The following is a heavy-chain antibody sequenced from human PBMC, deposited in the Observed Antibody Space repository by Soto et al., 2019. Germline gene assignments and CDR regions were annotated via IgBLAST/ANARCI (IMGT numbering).Heavy chain of an antibody. CDR1: GGSITSANW. CDR3: ARVLRGWFNP. J-gene: IGHJ5*02. V-gene: IGHV4-4*02. CDR2: TSHSGIT. Sequence: SETLSLTCAVSGGSITSANWWTWVRQPPGGGLEWIGETSHSGITNYKASLKSRVTMSVDKTKNDVPLKLTSVTAADTAVYYCARVLRGWFNPWGQGTPVTVSS.